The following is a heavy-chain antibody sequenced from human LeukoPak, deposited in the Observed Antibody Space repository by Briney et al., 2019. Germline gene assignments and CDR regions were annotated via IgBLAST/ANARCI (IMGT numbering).Heavy chain of an antibody. CDR2: ISSSGSYI. Sequence: GGSLRLSCAASGFTFSSYSMNWVRQAPGKGLEWVSSISSSGSYIYYADSVKGRFTISRDNAKNSLYLQMNSLRAEDTAVYYCARDHGDSNYVRYFDLWGRGTLVTVSS. D-gene: IGHD4-11*01. CDR3: ARDHGDSNYVRYFDL. J-gene: IGHJ2*01. CDR1: GFTFSSYS. V-gene: IGHV3-21*01.